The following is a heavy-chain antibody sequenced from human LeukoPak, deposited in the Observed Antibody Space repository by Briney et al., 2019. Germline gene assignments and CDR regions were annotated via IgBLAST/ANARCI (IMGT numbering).Heavy chain of an antibody. CDR2: ISSSSSTI. Sequence: GGSLRLSCAASGFTFSSYSMNWVRQAPGKGLEWVSYISSSSSTIYYADSVKGRFTISRDNAKNSLYLQMSSLRAEDTAVYYCARGERPSGSWGYYYYYMDVWGKGTTVTVSS. D-gene: IGHD6-13*01. V-gene: IGHV3-48*01. J-gene: IGHJ6*03. CDR1: GFTFSSYS. CDR3: ARGERPSGSWGYYYYYMDV.